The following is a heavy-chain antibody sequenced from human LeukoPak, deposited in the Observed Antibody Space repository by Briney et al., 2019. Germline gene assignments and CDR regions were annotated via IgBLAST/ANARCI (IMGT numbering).Heavy chain of an antibody. Sequence: ASVKVSCKASGYTFTTHTLHWVRQAPGQRLEWMGWINAGNGNTKYSQKFQGRVTITRDTSASTAYMELSSLRSEDTAVYYCARDGSSGWCDWGQGTLVTVSS. V-gene: IGHV1-3*01. J-gene: IGHJ4*02. CDR1: GYTFTTHT. D-gene: IGHD6-19*01. CDR2: INAGNGNT. CDR3: ARDGSSGWCD.